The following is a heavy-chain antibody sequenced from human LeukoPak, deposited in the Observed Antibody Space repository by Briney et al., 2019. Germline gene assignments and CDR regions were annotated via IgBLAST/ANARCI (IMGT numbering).Heavy chain of an antibody. Sequence: MSAETLSLTCTVSGGSISSYYWSCIRQPPGKGLEWIGYIYYSGSPNYNPSLKSRVTISVDTSKNQFSLKLSSVTAADTAVYYCARGSYCSGGSCYSYYYYYYGMDVWGQGTTVTVSS. CDR1: GGSISSYY. V-gene: IGHV4-59*08. J-gene: IGHJ6*02. CDR2: IYYSGSP. D-gene: IGHD2-15*01. CDR3: ARGSYCSGGSCYSYYYYYYGMDV.